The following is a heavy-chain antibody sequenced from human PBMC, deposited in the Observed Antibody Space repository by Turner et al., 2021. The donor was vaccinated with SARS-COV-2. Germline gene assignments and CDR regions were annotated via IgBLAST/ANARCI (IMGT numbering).Heavy chain of an antibody. V-gene: IGHV3-33*01. J-gene: IGHJ3*02. CDR2: IFYDVSNK. CDR1: GFTFSSYG. Sequence: QVQLVESGGGVDPPGRSLRLCCASSGFTFSSYGMHWVRQAPGKWLEWVAVIFYDVSNKYYADSVKGRLTISRDNSKNTLYLQMNSLRAEDTAVYYCARDHYYDSSGYTLDAFDIWGQGTMVTISS. CDR3: ARDHYYDSSGYTLDAFDI. D-gene: IGHD3-22*01.